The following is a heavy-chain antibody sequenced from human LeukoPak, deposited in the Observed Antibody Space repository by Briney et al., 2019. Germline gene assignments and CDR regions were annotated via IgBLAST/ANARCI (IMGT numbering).Heavy chain of an antibody. CDR3: AGRPTGYSSGYVY. CDR1: GFTFSGYP. CDR2: ISYDGSNK. V-gene: IGHV3-30-3*01. D-gene: IGHD5-18*01. Sequence: GGSLRLSCAASGFTFSGYPIHWVRQAPGKGLEWVAVISYDGSNKYYADSVKVRFTISRDNSENTVYLQMNNLRAEDTALYYCAGRPTGYSSGYVYWGQGALVTVSS. J-gene: IGHJ4*02.